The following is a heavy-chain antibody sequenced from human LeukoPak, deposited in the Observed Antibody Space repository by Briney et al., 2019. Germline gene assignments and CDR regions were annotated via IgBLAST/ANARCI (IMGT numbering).Heavy chain of an antibody. CDR1: GGSISSGDYS. V-gene: IGHV4-30-4*08. Sequence: SETLSLTCTVSGGSISSGDYSWSWIRQPPGKGLEWIGYIYYSGSTYDNPSLKSRLTISVDTSKNQFSLRLSSVTAADTAVYYCARGLTSIFGVVAFDPWGQGTLVSVSS. CDR2: IYYSGST. J-gene: IGHJ5*02. D-gene: IGHD3-3*01. CDR3: ARGLTSIFGVVAFDP.